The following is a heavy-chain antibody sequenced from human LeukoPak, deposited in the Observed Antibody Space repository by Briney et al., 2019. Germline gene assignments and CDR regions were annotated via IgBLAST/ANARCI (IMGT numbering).Heavy chain of an antibody. D-gene: IGHD1-1*01. CDR2: INPNTGGT. V-gene: IGHV1-2*02. Sequence: ASVKVSCKASGYTFTAYYVHWVRQAPGQGLEWMGWINPNTGGTNYAQKFQGRVTITADKSTSTAYMELSSLRSEDTAVYYCAFRTTGTTRVLYMDVWGKGTTVTVSS. J-gene: IGHJ6*03. CDR3: AFRTTGTTRVLYMDV. CDR1: GYTFTAYY.